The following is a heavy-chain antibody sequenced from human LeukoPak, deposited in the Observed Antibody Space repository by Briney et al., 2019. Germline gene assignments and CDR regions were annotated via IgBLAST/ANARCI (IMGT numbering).Heavy chain of an antibody. J-gene: IGHJ4*02. CDR2: IYHSGST. CDR3: ARVVTPGYYFDY. CDR1: GGSISSGGYS. V-gene: IGHV4-30-2*01. D-gene: IGHD4-23*01. Sequence: PSETLSLTCAVSGGSISSGGYSWSWIRQPPGKGLEWIGYIYHSGSTSYNPFLKSRVTISVDRSKNQFSLKLSSVTAADTAVYYCARVVTPGYYFDYWGQGTLVTVSS.